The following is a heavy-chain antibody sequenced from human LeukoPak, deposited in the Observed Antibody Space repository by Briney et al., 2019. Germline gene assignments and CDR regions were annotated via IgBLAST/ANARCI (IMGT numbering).Heavy chain of an antibody. J-gene: IGHJ5*02. D-gene: IGHD3-16*02. CDR2: ISSSGRTM. Sequence: GGSLRLSCAASGFIFSSYEMSWVRQAPGKGLEWVSYISSSGRTMYYADSVKGRFTVSRDNAKNSLYLQMNSLRAEDTAIYYCARAGFLITFGGVISWGQGTLVTVSS. V-gene: IGHV3-48*03. CDR3: ARAGFLITFGGVIS. CDR1: GFIFSSYE.